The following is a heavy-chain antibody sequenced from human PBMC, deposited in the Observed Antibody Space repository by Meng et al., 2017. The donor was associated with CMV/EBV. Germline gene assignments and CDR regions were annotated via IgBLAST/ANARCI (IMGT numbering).Heavy chain of an antibody. J-gene: IGHJ4*02. D-gene: IGHD6-19*01. CDR3: ARGRGQWLPHYFDY. CDR2: IYYSGST. CDR1: GGSISSSY. Sequence: LSCTVSGGSISSSYWSWIRQPPGKGLEWIGYIYYSGSTNYNPSLKSRVTISVDTSKNQFSLKLSSVTAADTAVYYCARGRGQWLPHYFDYWGQGTLVTVSS. V-gene: IGHV4-59*01.